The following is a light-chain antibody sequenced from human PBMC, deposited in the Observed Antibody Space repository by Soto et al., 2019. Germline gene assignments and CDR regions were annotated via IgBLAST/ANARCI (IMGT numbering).Light chain of an antibody. CDR2: DDS. CDR3: QVWDSSRDHYV. V-gene: IGLV3-21*02. Sequence: SYELTQPPSVSVAPGQTARITCGGNRIGSKSVRWYEQKAGQAPVLVDYDDSDRPSGIPGRFSGSKSGNTATLTISDVGAGDDADYYCQVWDSSRDHYVFGPGTKLTVL. J-gene: IGLJ1*01. CDR1: RIGSKS.